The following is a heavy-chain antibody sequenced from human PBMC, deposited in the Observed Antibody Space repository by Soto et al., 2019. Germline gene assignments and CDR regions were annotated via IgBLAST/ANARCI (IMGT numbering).Heavy chain of an antibody. CDR2: ISGSGGST. CDR1: GFTVSSNY. D-gene: IGHD6-13*01. Sequence: PGGSLRLSCAASGFTVSSNYMSWVRQAPGKGLEWVSAISGSGGSTYYADSVKGRFTISRDNSKNTLYLQMNSLRAEDTAVYYCAKGQLARTYELDYWGQGTLVTVSS. V-gene: IGHV3-23*01. J-gene: IGHJ4*02. CDR3: AKGQLARTYELDY.